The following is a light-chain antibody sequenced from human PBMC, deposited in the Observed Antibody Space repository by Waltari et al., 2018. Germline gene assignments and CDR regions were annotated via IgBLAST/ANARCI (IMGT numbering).Light chain of an antibody. Sequence: DIQMTQSPSSLSASVGDRATITCRASQSISSDLTWYQQKPGKTPKLLIYAASSLRSGVPSRFSGSGSGTDFTLTISSLQPEDCATYYCQQSYSTLRTFGQGTKVEIK. J-gene: IGKJ1*01. V-gene: IGKV1-39*01. CDR2: AAS. CDR1: QSISSD. CDR3: QQSYSTLRT.